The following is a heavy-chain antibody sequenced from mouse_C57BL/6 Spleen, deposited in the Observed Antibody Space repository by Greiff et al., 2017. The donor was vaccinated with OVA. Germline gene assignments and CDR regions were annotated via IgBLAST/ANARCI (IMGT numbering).Heavy chain of an antibody. CDR1: GYTFTDYY. Sequence: VHVKQSGPVLVKPGASVKLSCMASGYTFTDYYMNWVQQSHGKSLEWIGVISPYNGGTSYNQKFKGKATLTVDKSSSTAYMELNSLTSEDSAVYDCASPPREYYGSGYDLAYWGQGTLVTVSA. CDR2: ISPYNGGT. J-gene: IGHJ3*01. CDR3: ASPPREYYGSGYDLAY. V-gene: IGHV1-19*01. D-gene: IGHD1-1*01.